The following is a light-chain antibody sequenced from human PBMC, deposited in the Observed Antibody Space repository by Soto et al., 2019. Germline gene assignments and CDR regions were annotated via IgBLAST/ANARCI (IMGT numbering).Light chain of an antibody. Sequence: DIQMTQSPSTLSASVGDRVTITCRASQSISSWLAWYQQKPRKAPKLLIYDASSLESGVPSRFSGSGSGTEFILTISCLQPDDFATYYCQQYNSYRLTFGGGTKVDIK. CDR2: DAS. J-gene: IGKJ4*01. V-gene: IGKV1-5*01. CDR3: QQYNSYRLT. CDR1: QSISSW.